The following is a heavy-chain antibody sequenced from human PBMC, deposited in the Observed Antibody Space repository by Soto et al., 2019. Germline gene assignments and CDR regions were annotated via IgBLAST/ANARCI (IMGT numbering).Heavy chain of an antibody. V-gene: IGHV4-31*03. CDR3: AREPGV. CDR2: IYYSGST. J-gene: IGHJ4*02. CDR1: GCSIRSGGYY. Sequence: SETLSLPRTVSGCSIRSGGYYWSWNRQHPGKGLEWIGYIYYSGSTYYNPSLKSRVTISVDTSKNQFSLKLSPVTAADTAVYYCAREPGVWGQGTLVTVSS. D-gene: IGHD3-10*01.